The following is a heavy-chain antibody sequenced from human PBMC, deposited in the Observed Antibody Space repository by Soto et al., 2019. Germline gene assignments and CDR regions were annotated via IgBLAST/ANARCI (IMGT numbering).Heavy chain of an antibody. J-gene: IGHJ4*02. V-gene: IGHV3-7*01. CDR3: ARVNNLGVVVPTYYFDY. D-gene: IGHD3-3*01. CDR1: GFTFSNYW. CDR2: IKQDGSEK. Sequence: GGSLRLSCAASGFTFSNYWMSWVRQAPGKGLEWVANIKQDGSEKYYVDSVKGRFTISRDNAKNSLYLQMNSLRAEDTAVYYCARVNNLGVVVPTYYFDYWGQGTLVTVSS.